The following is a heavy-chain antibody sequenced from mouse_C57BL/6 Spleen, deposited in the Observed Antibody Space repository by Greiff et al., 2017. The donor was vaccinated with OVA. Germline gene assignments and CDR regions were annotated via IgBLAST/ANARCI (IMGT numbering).Heavy chain of an antibody. CDR3: AIAGDFAY. V-gene: IGHV5-4*03. CDR2: ISDGGSYT. Sequence: EVKVVESGGGLVKPGGSLKLSCAASGFTFSSYAMSWVRQTPEKRLEWVATISDGGSYTYYPDNVKGRVTISRDNAKNNLYLQLSHLTSEYTAIYYCAIAGDFAYWGQGTTLPVSS. CDR1: GFTFSSYA. J-gene: IGHJ2*01.